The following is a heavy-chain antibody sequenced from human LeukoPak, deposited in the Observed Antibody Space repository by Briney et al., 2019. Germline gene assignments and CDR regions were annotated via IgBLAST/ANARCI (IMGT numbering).Heavy chain of an antibody. CDR2: IYYSGST. Sequence: SETLSLTCSVSGGSISSGDYYWSWIRQPPGKGLEWIGYIYYSGSTYYNPSLKSRVTISVDTSKNQFSLKLSSVTAADTAVYYCARVYYGSGSQNFDYWGQGTLSPSPQ. V-gene: IGHV4-30-4*01. J-gene: IGHJ4*02. CDR3: ARVYYGSGSQNFDY. CDR1: GGSISSGDYY. D-gene: IGHD3-10*01.